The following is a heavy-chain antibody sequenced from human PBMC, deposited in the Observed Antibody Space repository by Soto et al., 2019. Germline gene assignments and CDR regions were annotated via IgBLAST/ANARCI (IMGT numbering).Heavy chain of an antibody. CDR1: GITLSRNA. Sequence: PGGSLRLSCAASGITLSRNAMGWVRQAPGKGLEWVSAISGSGGSTYYADSVKGRFTISRDNSKNTLYLQMNSLRAEDTAVYYCAKPLPYYDFWSGYSSAFDYWGQGTLVTVSS. CDR3: AKPLPYYDFWSGYSSAFDY. CDR2: ISGSGGST. J-gene: IGHJ4*02. D-gene: IGHD3-3*01. V-gene: IGHV3-23*01.